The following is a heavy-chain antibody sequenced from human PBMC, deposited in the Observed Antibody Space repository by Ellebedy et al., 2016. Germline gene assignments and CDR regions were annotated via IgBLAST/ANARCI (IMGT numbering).Heavy chain of an antibody. CDR1: GGSLSGYY. CDR3: ARADWRLSSSWYKSSFDI. V-gene: IGHV4-34*01. CDR2: VNDSGST. J-gene: IGHJ3*02. D-gene: IGHD6-13*01. Sequence: SETLSLTCAVYGGSLSGYYWSWIRQPPGKGLEWIGDVNDSGSTDYNPSLKSRVSISVDTSENQFSLKMRSVTAADAAVYYCARADWRLSSSWYKSSFDIWGQGTMVTVSS.